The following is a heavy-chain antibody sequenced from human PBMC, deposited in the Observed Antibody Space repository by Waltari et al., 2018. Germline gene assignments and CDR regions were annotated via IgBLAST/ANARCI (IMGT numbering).Heavy chain of an antibody. V-gene: IGHV3-23*01. J-gene: IGHJ5*02. CDR3: ASHLIATLSNWFDP. CDR2: ISGSGGST. Sequence: EVQLLESGGGLVQPGGSLRLSCAASGFTFSSYAMSWVRQAPGKGLEWVSAISGSGGSTYYADSVKGRFTISRDNAKNTLYLQMNSLRAEDTAVYYCASHLIATLSNWFDPWGQGTLVTVSS. D-gene: IGHD3-22*01. CDR1: GFTFSSYA.